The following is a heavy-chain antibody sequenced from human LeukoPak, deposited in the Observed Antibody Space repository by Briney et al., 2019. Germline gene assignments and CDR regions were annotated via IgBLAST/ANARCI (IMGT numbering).Heavy chain of an antibody. CDR1: GGSTSSYY. Sequence: SETLSLTCTVSGGSTSSYYWSWIRQPPGKGLEWIGYIYYSGSTDYNPSLKSRVTISGDTSKNQFSLRLSSVTAADTAVYYCARGGYDSSAYYLPYFDYWGQGTPVTVSS. CDR2: IYYSGST. D-gene: IGHD3-22*01. J-gene: IGHJ4*02. CDR3: ARGGYDSSAYYLPYFDY. V-gene: IGHV4-59*08.